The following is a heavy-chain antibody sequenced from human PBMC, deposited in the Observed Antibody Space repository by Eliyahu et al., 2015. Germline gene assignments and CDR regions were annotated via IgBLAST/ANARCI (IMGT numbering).Heavy chain of an antibody. V-gene: IGHV3-23*04. D-gene: IGHD2-15*01. CDR3: AREGFCSGGSCVGSQFDP. CDR1: GFIFXXXX. Sequence: EVQLVESGGEWVQPGGSLRLSCVGSGFIFXXXXMAWXRQAPGKGLEWVSSVGGTGGTTYYADSVRGRFTISRDNAMSTLYLQMNGLRDDDTAIYYCAREGFCSGGSCVGSQFDPWGQGTLVTVSS. CDR2: VGGTGGTT. J-gene: IGHJ5*02.